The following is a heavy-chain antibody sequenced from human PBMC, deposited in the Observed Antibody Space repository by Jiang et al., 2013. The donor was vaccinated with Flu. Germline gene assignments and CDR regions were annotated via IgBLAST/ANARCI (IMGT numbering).Heavy chain of an antibody. Sequence: VQLLESGGGLVQPGGSLRLSCAASGFTFSSYAMSWVRQAPGKGLEWVSAISGSGGSTYYADSVKGRFTISRDNSKNTLYLQMNSLRAEDTAVYYCAKDSHYDSSGYTVFVYWGQGTLVTVSS. J-gene: IGHJ4*02. CDR3: AKDSHYDSSGYTVFVY. V-gene: IGHV3-23*01. CDR1: GFTFSSYA. D-gene: IGHD3-22*01. CDR2: ISGSGGST.